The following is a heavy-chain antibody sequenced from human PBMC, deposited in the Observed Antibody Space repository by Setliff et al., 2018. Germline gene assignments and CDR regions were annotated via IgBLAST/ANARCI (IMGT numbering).Heavy chain of an antibody. D-gene: IGHD4-4*01. Sequence: PSETLSLSCAASGFTFSSYAMSWVRQAPGKGLEWVSAISGSGGSTYYADSVKGRFTISRDNSKNTLYLQMNSLRGEDTAVYYCAKDTGYYFDYWGQGTLVTVSS. J-gene: IGHJ4*02. CDR3: AKDTGYYFDY. V-gene: IGHV3-23*01. CDR2: ISGSGGST. CDR1: GFTFSSYA.